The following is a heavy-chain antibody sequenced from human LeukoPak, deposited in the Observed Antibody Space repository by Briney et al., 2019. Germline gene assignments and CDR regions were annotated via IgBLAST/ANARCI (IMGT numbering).Heavy chain of an antibody. Sequence: SVKVSCKASGGTFSSYAISWVRQAPGQGLEWMGGIIPIFGTANYAQKFQGRVTITADKSTSTAYMELSSLRSEDTAVYYCARRRSMTGDYYYMDVWGKGTTVTVSS. CDR3: ARRRSMTGDYYYMDV. J-gene: IGHJ6*03. CDR2: IIPIFGTA. V-gene: IGHV1-69*06. D-gene: IGHD6-6*01. CDR1: GGTFSSYA.